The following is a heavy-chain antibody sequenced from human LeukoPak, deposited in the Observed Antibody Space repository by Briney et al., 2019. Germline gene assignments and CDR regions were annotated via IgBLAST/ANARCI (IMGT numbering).Heavy chain of an antibody. D-gene: IGHD2-2*01. V-gene: IGHV4-61*02. Sequence: SQTLSLTCTVSGGSISSGSYYWSWIRQPAGKGLEWIGRIYTSGSTNYNPSLKSRVTISVDTSKNQFSLKLSSVTAADTAVYYCARETLHCSSTSSSPYCFDYWGQGTPVTVSS. J-gene: IGHJ4*02. CDR2: IYTSGST. CDR3: ARETLHCSSTSSSPYCFDY. CDR1: GGSISSGSYY.